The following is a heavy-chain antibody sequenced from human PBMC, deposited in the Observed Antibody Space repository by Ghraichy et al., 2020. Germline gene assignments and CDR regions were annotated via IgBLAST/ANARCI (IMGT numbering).Heavy chain of an antibody. J-gene: IGHJ6*02. CDR1: GFTFSSYA. CDR2: ISYDGSNK. V-gene: IGHV3-30-3*01. CDR3: ARDGAGSSSFEAGEIPTSHYYYYYGMDV. D-gene: IGHD6-13*01. Sequence: LSLTCAASGFTFSSYAMHWVRQAPGKGLEWVAVISYDGSNKYYADSVKGRFTISRDNSKNTLYVQMNSLRAEDTAVYYCARDGAGSSSFEAGEIPTSHYYYYYGMDVWGQGTTVTVSS.